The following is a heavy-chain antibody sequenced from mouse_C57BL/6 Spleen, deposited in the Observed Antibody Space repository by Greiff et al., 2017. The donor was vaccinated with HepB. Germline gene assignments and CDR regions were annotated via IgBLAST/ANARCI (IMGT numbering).Heavy chain of an antibody. D-gene: IGHD2-2*01. Sequence: VQLQQPGAELVKPGASVKLSCKASGYTFTSYWMQWVKQRPGQGLEWIGEIDPSDSYTNYNQKFKGKATLTVDTSSSTAYMQLSSLTSEDSAVYYCARGDGYDVGWFAYWGQGTLVTVSA. CDR2: IDPSDSYT. CDR3: ARGDGYDVGWFAY. V-gene: IGHV1-50*01. J-gene: IGHJ3*01. CDR1: GYTFTSYW.